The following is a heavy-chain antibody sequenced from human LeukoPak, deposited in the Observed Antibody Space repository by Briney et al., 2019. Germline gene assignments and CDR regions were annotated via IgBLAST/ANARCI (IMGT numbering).Heavy chain of an antibody. CDR1: GGSISSGGYY. CDR2: IYYSGST. D-gene: IGHD3-16*01. Sequence: SQTLSLTCTVSGGSISSGGYYWSWIRQHPGKGLEWIGYIYYSGSTYYNPSLKSRVTISVDTSKNQFSLKLSSVTAADTAVYYCARDPGGLSNIDYWGQGTLVTVSS. V-gene: IGHV4-30-4*08. J-gene: IGHJ4*02. CDR3: ARDPGGLSNIDY.